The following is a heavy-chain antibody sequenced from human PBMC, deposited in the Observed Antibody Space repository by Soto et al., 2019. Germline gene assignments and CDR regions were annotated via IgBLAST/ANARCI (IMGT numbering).Heavy chain of an antibody. V-gene: IGHV4-39*01. CDR1: GGSISSSSYY. CDR2: IYYSGST. J-gene: IGHJ6*02. CDR3: ARSAGYCSGGSCHYYYYYYGMDV. D-gene: IGHD2-15*01. Sequence: SETLSLTCTVSGGSISSSSYYWGWIRQPPGKGLEWIGSIYYSGSTYYNPSLKSRVTISVDTSKNQFSLKLSSVTAADTAVYYCARSAGYCSGGSCHYYYYYYGMDVWGQGTTVTVSS.